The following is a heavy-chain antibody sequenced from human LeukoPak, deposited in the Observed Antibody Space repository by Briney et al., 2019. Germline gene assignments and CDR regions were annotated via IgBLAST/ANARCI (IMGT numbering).Heavy chain of an antibody. CDR1: VFTFSSYA. V-gene: IGHV3-30-3*01. CDR2: ISYDGSNK. Sequence: PGGSLRLSFAASVFTFSSYAMDWVRQAPGKGLEWVAVISYDGSNKNYADSVKGRFTISRDNSKNTVYLQMNRRRAEDTAVYYCARDQGGGGNYGMDVWGQGTTVTVSS. J-gene: IGHJ6*02. D-gene: IGHD2-15*01. CDR3: ARDQGGGGNYGMDV.